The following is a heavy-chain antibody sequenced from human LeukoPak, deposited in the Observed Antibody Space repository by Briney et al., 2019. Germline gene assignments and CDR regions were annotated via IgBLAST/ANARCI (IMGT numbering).Heavy chain of an antibody. D-gene: IGHD1-14*01. CDR1: GFTFSSHA. CDR3: AREYMGFDY. J-gene: IGHJ4*02. V-gene: IGHV3-30-3*01. CDR2: ISFDGSNK. Sequence: GGSLRLSCAASGFTFSSHAMHWVRQAPGKGLEWVAVISFDGSNKYDADSVKGRFTISRDNSKNTLYLQMNSLRAEDTAVYYCAREYMGFDYWGQGTLVTVSS.